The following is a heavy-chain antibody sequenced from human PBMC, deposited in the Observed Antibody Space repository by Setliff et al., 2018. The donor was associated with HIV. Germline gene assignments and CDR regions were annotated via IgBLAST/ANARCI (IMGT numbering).Heavy chain of an antibody. J-gene: IGHJ6*02. Sequence: ASVKVSCKASGYTFTSYAMHWVRQAPGQRLEWMGWINAGNGNTKYSQKFQGRVTITRDTSASTAYMELSSLRSEDTAVYYCAGDPTVVMSYYYYGMDVWGQGTTVTVSS. CDR2: INAGNGNT. V-gene: IGHV1-3*01. CDR1: GYTFTSYA. D-gene: IGHD2-15*01. CDR3: AGDPTVVMSYYYYGMDV.